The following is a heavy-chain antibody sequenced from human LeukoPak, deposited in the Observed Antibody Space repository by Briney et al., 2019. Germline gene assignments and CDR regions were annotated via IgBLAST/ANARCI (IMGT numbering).Heavy chain of an antibody. J-gene: IGHJ4*02. CDR1: GFTFGDYG. CDR3: ARGTASDY. V-gene: IGHV3-20*04. CDR2: IDWNGGRK. Sequence: PGGSLRLSCAASGFTFGDYGMTWVRQVPGKGPEWVCGIDWNGGRKGYADSVKGRFTISRDNAKNSLYLQMNSLRAEDTAVYYCARGTASDYWGQGTLVTVSS. D-gene: IGHD5-18*01.